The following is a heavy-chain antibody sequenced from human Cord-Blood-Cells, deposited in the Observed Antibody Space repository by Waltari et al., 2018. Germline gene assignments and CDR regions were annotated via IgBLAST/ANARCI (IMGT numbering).Heavy chain of an antibody. CDR3: ARDEYSSSSRRNYYYYMDV. Sequence: QVQLQESGPGLVKPSETLSLTCTVSGGYISRYYWSWIRQPAGKGLEWIGRIYTSGSTDYHPSLKGRVTMSVDTSKNHFSLELSSVTAADTAVYYCARDEYSSSSRRNYYYYMDVWGKGTTVTVSS. D-gene: IGHD6-6*01. J-gene: IGHJ6*03. V-gene: IGHV4-4*07. CDR2: IYTSGST. CDR1: GGYISRYY.